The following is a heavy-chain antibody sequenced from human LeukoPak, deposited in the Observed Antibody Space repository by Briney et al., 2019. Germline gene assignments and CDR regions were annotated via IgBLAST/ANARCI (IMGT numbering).Heavy chain of an antibody. J-gene: IGHJ4*02. Sequence: PGGPLRLSCAASGFTFSNYGMSWVRQAPGKGLEWVSAISDSGSTYYSDSVKGRFTISRDNSKNTLYLQMNSLRAEGTAVYYCAKRVPYSSSSVYFDSWGQGTLVTVSS. CDR1: GFTFSNYG. V-gene: IGHV3-23*05. CDR2: ISDSGST. D-gene: IGHD6-6*01. CDR3: AKRVPYSSSSVYFDS.